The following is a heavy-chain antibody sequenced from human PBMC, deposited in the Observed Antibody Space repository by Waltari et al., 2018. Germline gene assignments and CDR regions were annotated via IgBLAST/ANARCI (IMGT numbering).Heavy chain of an antibody. D-gene: IGHD6-19*01. CDR3: ARVGSGWPHYYYYYMDV. J-gene: IGHJ6*03. Sequence: QLPLPESGPGLVQPSQTLSLTCSVSGGSISSSRYYQGSLPPPPCTVLVWLGSIYYSGRTYYNPSLKSRVTISVDTSKNQFSLKLSSVTAADTAVYYCARVGSGWPHYYYYYMDVWGKGTTVTISS. CDR2: IYYSGRT. CDR1: GGSISSSRYY. V-gene: IGHV4-39*07.